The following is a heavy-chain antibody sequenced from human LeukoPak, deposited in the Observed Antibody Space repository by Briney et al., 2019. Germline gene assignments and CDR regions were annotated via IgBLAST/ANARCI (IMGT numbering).Heavy chain of an antibody. CDR1: GYTFTSYG. CDR2: ISAYNGNT. CDR3: ARGNYGSGSYNAFDI. Sequence: ASXKVSCKASGYTFTSYGISWVRQAPGQGLEWMGWISAYNGNTNYAQKLQGRVTMTTDTSTSTAYMELRSLRSDDTAVYYCARGNYGSGSYNAFDIWGQGTMVTVSS. D-gene: IGHD3-10*01. J-gene: IGHJ3*02. V-gene: IGHV1-18*01.